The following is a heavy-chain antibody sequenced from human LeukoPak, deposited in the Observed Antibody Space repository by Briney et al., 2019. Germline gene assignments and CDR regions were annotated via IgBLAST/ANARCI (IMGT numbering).Heavy chain of an antibody. D-gene: IGHD2-15*01. Sequence: SSETLSLTCTVSGGSISSYYWSWIRQPPGKGLEWIGYTYYSGSTNYNPSLKSRVTISVDTSKNQFSLKLSSVTAADTAVYYCARGYCSGGSCYYYYGMDVWGQGTTVTVSS. CDR1: GGSISSYY. CDR3: ARGYCSGGSCYYYYGMDV. J-gene: IGHJ6*02. V-gene: IGHV4-59*08. CDR2: TYYSGST.